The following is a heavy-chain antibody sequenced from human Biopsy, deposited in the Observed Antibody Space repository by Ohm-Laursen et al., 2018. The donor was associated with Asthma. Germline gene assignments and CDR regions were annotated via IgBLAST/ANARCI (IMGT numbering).Heavy chain of an antibody. D-gene: IGHD2-8*01. Sequence: SLRLSCAASGFTFSSYSMNWVRQAPGKGLEWVSSISSSSSYIYYADSVKGRFTISRDNAKNSLYLQMNSLRAEDTAVYYCARDLSGYCTSSACYGFDSWGQGTLVTVSS. CDR3: ARDLSGYCTSSACYGFDS. V-gene: IGHV3-21*04. CDR1: GFTFSSYS. CDR2: ISSSSSYI. J-gene: IGHJ5*01.